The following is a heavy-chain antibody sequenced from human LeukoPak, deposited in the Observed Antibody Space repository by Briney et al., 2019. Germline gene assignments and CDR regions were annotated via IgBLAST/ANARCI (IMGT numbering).Heavy chain of an antibody. V-gene: IGHV4-59*08. CDR3: AKHGSSSSFPPDY. CDR1: GGSISSYY. CDR2: IYYSGSI. D-gene: IGHD6-13*01. J-gene: IGHJ4*02. Sequence: SETLSLTCTVSGGSISSYYWSWLRQPPGKGLEWIGYIYYSGSINYNPSLKSRVTISVDTSKNQFSLKLSSVIAADTAVYYCAKHGSSSSFPPDYWGQGTLVTVSS.